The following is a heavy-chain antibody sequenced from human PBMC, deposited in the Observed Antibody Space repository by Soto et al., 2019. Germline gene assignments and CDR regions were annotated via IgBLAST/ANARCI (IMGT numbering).Heavy chain of an antibody. CDR1: GFTFSSYA. CDR2: ISGSGGST. CDR3: AKDRGGGYGSGAYWYFDL. V-gene: IGHV3-23*01. D-gene: IGHD3-10*01. Sequence: EVQLLESGGGLVQPGGSLRLSCAASGFTFSSYAMSWVRQAPGKGLEWVSAISGSGGSTYYADSVKGRFTISRDNSKNTLYLQMNSLRAEDTAVYYCAKDRGGGYGSGAYWYFDLWGRGTLVTVSS. J-gene: IGHJ2*01.